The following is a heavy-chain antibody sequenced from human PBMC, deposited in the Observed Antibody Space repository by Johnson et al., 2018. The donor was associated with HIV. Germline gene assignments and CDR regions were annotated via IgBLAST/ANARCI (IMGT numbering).Heavy chain of an antibody. V-gene: IGHV3-9*01. D-gene: IGHD6-13*01. J-gene: IGHJ3*02. CDR1: EFTFKDYY. CDR3: ARASYNRSSWTWDVFDI. CDR2: ISLNSGSI. Sequence: EVQLVESGGGSVKPGGSLRLSCAASEFTFKDYYMNWIRQAPGKGLEWVSGISLNSGSIGYADSVKGRFTISRDNAKNSLYLQMNSLRAGDTAMYYCARASYNRSSWTWDVFDIWGQGTMVTVSS.